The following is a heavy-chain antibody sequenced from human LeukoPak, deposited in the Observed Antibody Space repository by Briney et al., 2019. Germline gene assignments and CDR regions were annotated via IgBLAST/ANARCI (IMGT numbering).Heavy chain of an antibody. CDR2: IIPIFGTA. V-gene: IGHV1-69*06. CDR3: ARAGVYSGTSYSLRNDAFDI. Sequence: ASVKVSCKASGGTFSNYGISWVRQAPGQGLEWMGGIIPIFGTANYAQKFQDRVPITADKSTSTAYMELSSLRSEDTAVHYCARAGVYSGTSYSLRNDAFDIWGQGTVVTVSS. CDR1: GGTFSNYG. J-gene: IGHJ3*02. D-gene: IGHD6-13*01.